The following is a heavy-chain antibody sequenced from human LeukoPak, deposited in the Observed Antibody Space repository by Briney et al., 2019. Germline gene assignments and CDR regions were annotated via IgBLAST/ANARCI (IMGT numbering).Heavy chain of an antibody. CDR1: GFTVSSNY. D-gene: IGHD4-17*01. CDR3: ARGDYGDYVPIYYYYYGMDV. V-gene: IGHV3-66*01. J-gene: IGHJ6*02. Sequence: GGSLRLSCAASGFTVSSNYMSWVRQAPGKGLEWVSVIYSGGSTYYADSVKGRFTISRDNSKNTLYLQMNSLRAEDTAVYYCARGDYGDYVPIYYYYYGMDVWGQGTTVTVSS. CDR2: IYSGGST.